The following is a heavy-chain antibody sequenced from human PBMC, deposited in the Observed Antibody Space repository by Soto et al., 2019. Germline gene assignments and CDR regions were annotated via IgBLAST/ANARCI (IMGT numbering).Heavy chain of an antibody. Sequence: QVQLVQSGAEVKKPGSSVKVSCKASGGTFSSYAISWVRQAPGQGLEWMGGIIPIFGTANYAQKFQGRVTITADESTSTAYMELSSLRSEDTGVYYCARGAAAGTRSWFDPWGQGTLVTVSS. CDR2: IIPIFGTA. D-gene: IGHD6-13*01. CDR1: GGTFSSYA. J-gene: IGHJ5*02. V-gene: IGHV1-69*01. CDR3: ARGAAAGTRSWFDP.